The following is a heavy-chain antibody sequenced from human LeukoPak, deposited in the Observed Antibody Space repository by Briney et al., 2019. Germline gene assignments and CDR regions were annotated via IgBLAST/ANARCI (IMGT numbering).Heavy chain of an antibody. D-gene: IGHD2-2*03. CDR2: INHSGST. V-gene: IGHV4-34*01. CDR3: ARAPGYCSSTSCYKYHYYGMDV. CDR1: GGSFSGYY. Sequence: SETLSLTCAVYGGSFSGYYWSWIRQPPGKGLEWIGEINHSGSTNYNPSLKSRVTISVDTSKNQFSLKLSSVTAADTAVYYCARAPGYCSSTSCYKYHYYGMDVWGQGTTVTVSS. J-gene: IGHJ6*02.